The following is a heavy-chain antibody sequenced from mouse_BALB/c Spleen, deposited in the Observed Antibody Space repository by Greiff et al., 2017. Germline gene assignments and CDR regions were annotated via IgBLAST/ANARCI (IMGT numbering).Heavy chain of an antibody. J-gene: IGHJ4*01. CDR1: GYNFTSYW. CDR2: IYPGSGST. D-gene: IGHD4-1*01. V-gene: IGHV1-55*01. Sequence: QVQLQQSGAELVKPGTSVKLSCKASGYNFTSYWINWVKLRPGQGLEWIGDIYPGSGSTNYNEKFKGKATFTADTSSNTAYMQLSSLTSEDSAVYYCARKGGKTWGRAMDYWGQGTSVTVSS. CDR3: ARKGGKTWGRAMDY.